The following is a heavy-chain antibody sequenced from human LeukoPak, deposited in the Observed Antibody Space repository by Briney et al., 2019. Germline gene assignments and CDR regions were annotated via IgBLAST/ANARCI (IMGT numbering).Heavy chain of an antibody. D-gene: IGHD6-13*01. CDR2: IYYSGTT. J-gene: IGHJ4*02. Sequence: PPQTLSLTWTLAGASISSTTTYWGRTRHPRWKALAGIGTIYYSGTTYYNSPHKSRVTICEDTANNQFSQKKSSMTAANTAVYYCAGSSSWYNFVSWGQGTLVSVS. CDR1: GASISSTTTY. CDR3: AGSSSWYNFVS. V-gene: IGHV4-39*01.